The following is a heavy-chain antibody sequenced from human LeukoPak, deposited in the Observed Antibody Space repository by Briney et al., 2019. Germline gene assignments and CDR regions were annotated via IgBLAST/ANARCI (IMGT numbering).Heavy chain of an antibody. D-gene: IGHD6-19*01. J-gene: IGHJ5*02. CDR3: ARVRSLAVAGRDWFDP. Sequence: SETLSLTCTVSGGSISSGSYYWSWIRQPAGKGLEWIGSIYYSGSTYYNPSLKSRVTISVDTSKNQFSLKLSSVTAADTAVYYCARVRSLAVAGRDWFDPWGQGTLVTVSS. V-gene: IGHV4-39*07. CDR1: GGSISSGSYY. CDR2: IYYSGST.